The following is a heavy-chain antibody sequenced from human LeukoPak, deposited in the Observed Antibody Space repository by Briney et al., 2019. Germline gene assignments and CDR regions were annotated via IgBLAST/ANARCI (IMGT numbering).Heavy chain of an antibody. J-gene: IGHJ4*01. D-gene: IGHD6-19*01. Sequence: GSLRLSCAASGFDFSSYAMHWVRQAPGKGLEWMAVIIYDGSNKNYADSVKGRFTISRDNSSNTLYMKMNSLRVEDTAGYYCATGVGETPSGWTLDYWGHGTLVAVSS. CDR3: ATGVGETPSGWTLDY. CDR1: GFDFSSYA. V-gene: IGHV3-30*04. CDR2: IIYDGSNK.